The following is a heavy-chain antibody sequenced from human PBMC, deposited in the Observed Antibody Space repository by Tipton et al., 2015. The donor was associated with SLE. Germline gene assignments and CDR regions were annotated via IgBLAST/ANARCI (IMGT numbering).Heavy chain of an antibody. CDR3: ARDPAATLFFQH. V-gene: IGHV4-61*09. D-gene: IGHD6-13*01. CDR1: GVSISSGCYY. Sequence: TLSLTCTVSGVSISSGCYYWTWIRQPAGKGLEWIGHIYSRGGTNYNPSLKSRVTVSVDMSKNQFSLRLSSVTAADTAVYYCARDPAATLFFQHWGQGTLVTVPS. CDR2: IYSRGGT. J-gene: IGHJ1*01.